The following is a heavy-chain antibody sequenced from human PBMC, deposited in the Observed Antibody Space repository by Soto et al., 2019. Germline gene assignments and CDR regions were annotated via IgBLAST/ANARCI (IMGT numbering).Heavy chain of an antibody. CDR2: ISGRGGST. Sequence: GGSLRLSCAASGFAFSSYAMSWVRQAPGKGQEWVSGISGRGGSTYYADSVKGRFTVSIDNSKKTLYLQMNSLRAEDTAVYYCAEAATPRDWFDPWGQGTRITAPS. CDR1: GFAFSSYA. V-gene: IGHV3-23*01. J-gene: IGHJ5*02. CDR3: AEAATPRDWFDP.